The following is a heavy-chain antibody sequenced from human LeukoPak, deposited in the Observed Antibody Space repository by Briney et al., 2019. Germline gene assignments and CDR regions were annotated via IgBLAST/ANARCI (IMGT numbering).Heavy chain of an antibody. CDR2: IYPGYSDP. Sequence: GESLKISCKGSGYSFTSYWIGWVRQRPGKGLELMGSIYPGYSDPRYSPSFQGQVTISADKSISTAYLQWSSLKASDTAMYYCARLEDSSGSPPFDYWGQGTLVTVSS. D-gene: IGHD3-22*01. V-gene: IGHV5-51*01. CDR3: ARLEDSSGSPPFDY. CDR1: GYSFTSYW. J-gene: IGHJ4*02.